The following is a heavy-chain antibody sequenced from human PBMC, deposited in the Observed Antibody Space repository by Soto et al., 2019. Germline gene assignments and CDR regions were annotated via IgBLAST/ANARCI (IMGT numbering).Heavy chain of an antibody. CDR1: GFTFSNYA. J-gene: IGHJ5*02. D-gene: IGHD4-17*01. V-gene: IGHV3-23*01. Sequence: EVNLLESGGGLVQPGGSLRLSCAASGFTFSNYAMSWVRQASGTGLEWVSGITGSGGRTYYAASVQGRFTISRDNSNNTLYLQMNSLRAEDTALYYCAKESAMVTTGWFDPWGQGTLVTVSS. CDR2: ITGSGGRT. CDR3: AKESAMVTTGWFDP.